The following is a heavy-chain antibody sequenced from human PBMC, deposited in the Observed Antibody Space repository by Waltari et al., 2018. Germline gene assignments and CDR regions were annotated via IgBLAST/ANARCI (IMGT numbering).Heavy chain of an antibody. Sequence: QVQLQESGPGLVKPSETLSLTCAVSGYSISSGYYWGWIRQPPVKGLEWIGSIYHSGSPDYNPSLKSRVTISVDTSKNQFSLKLSSVTAADTAVYYCAQSAAGTIDYYGMDVWGQGTTVTVSS. CDR2: IYHSGSP. V-gene: IGHV4-38-2*01. CDR1: GYSISSGYY. CDR3: AQSAAGTIDYYGMDV. D-gene: IGHD6-13*01. J-gene: IGHJ6*02.